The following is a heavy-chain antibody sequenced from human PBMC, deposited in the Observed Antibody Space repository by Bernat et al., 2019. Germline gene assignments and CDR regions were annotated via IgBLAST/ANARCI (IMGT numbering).Heavy chain of an antibody. Sequence: QVQLVQSGAEVKKPGSSVKVSCKAFGYSVATYALTWVRQAPGQGLEWLGWIGARDGNTHYAQKLQGRVTMTTDTSTGTAYMELRSLRSDDTAIYYCAFQHGWTWSWFDPWGQGTLVTVSS. CDR3: AFQHGWTWSWFDP. V-gene: IGHV1-18*01. CDR2: IGARDGNT. D-gene: IGHD6-19*01. CDR1: GYSVATYA. J-gene: IGHJ5*02.